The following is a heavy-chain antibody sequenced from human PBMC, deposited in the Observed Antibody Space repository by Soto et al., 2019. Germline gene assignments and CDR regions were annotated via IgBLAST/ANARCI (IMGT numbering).Heavy chain of an antibody. Sequence: ASVKVSCKASGYTFTSYGISWVRQAPGQGLEWMGWISAYNGNTNYAQKLQGRVTMTTDTSTSTAYMELRSLRSEDTAVYYCARAWIVVVVAATRSLHYYGMDVWGQGTTVTVSS. V-gene: IGHV1-18*01. J-gene: IGHJ6*02. CDR2: ISAYNGNT. CDR1: GYTFTSYG. CDR3: ARAWIVVVVAATRSLHYYGMDV. D-gene: IGHD2-15*01.